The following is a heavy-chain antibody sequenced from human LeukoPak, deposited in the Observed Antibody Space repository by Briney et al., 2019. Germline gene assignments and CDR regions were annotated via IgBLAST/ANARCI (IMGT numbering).Heavy chain of an antibody. CDR2: MRSGSSNI. D-gene: IGHD2-21*01. CDR1: GFTFSSYS. V-gene: IGHV3-21*01. Sequence: PGGSLRLSCAASGFTFSSYSMNWVRQAPGKGLEWVSCMRSGSSNIYYADSVKGRFTISRDNAKNSLYLQMNSLRAEDTAVYYCASHYSAEDWFDPWGQGTLVTVSS. J-gene: IGHJ5*02. CDR3: ASHYSAEDWFDP.